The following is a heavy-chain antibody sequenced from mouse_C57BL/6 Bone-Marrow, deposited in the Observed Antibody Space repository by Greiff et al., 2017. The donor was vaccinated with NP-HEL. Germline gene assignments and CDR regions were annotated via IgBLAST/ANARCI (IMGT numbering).Heavy chain of an antibody. Sequence: QVQLQQPGAELVMPGASVKLSCKASGYTFTSYWMHWVKQRPGQGLEWIGEIDPSDSYTNYNQKFKGKSTLTVDKSSSTAYMQLSSLTSEDSAVYYCERKGPYYYGDYWGQGTSVTVSS. V-gene: IGHV1-69*01. D-gene: IGHD1-1*01. CDR2: IDPSDSYT. CDR3: ERKGPYYYGDY. CDR1: GYTFTSYW. J-gene: IGHJ4*01.